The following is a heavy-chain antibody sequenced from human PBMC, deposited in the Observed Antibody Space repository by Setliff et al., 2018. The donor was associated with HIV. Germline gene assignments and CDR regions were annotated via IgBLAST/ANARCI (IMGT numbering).Heavy chain of an antibody. D-gene: IGHD3-22*01. CDR3: ARHARSITMTTDWYFDL. Sequence: SQTLSLTCIVSRGPISRFYWSWIRQPPGKGLEWIGFIYYSGSTNYNPSLKSRVTISVDTSKHQFSLKLSSVTAADTAVYYCARHARSITMTTDWYFDLWGRGTLVTVSS. J-gene: IGHJ2*01. CDR2: IYYSGST. V-gene: IGHV4-59*08. CDR1: RGPISRFY.